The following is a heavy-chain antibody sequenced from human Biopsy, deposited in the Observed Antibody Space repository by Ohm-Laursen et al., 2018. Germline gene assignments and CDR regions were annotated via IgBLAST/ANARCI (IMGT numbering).Heavy chain of an antibody. CDR2: IRDKANSYTK. J-gene: IGHJ5*01. Sequence: SLRLSCAASGFSFSDNYMDWVRQAPGKGLEWVGRIRDKANSYTKDYAASEKGRFSISRDDSKNSLYLQMNSLKTEDTALYYCARADRYCSGGGCYSWFDSWGQGTLVTVSS. CDR3: ARADRYCSGGGCYSWFDS. D-gene: IGHD2-15*01. V-gene: IGHV3-72*01. CDR1: GFSFSDNY.